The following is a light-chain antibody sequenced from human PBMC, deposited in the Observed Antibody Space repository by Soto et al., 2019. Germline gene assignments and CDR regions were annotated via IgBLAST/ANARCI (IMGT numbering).Light chain of an antibody. Sequence: DIQMTQSPSSVSASVGDRVTITCRASQGINNWLAWYQQKPGKAPKLLIYAASSLQSGVPSRFSGSGSGTEFTLNISSLRPEDVATYYCQHGNSLPHTFGGGTKVEIK. CDR3: QHGNSLPHT. J-gene: IGKJ4*01. CDR2: AAS. CDR1: QGINNW. V-gene: IGKV1-12*01.